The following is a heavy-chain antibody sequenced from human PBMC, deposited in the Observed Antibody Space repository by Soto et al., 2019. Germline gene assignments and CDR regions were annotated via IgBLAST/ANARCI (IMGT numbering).Heavy chain of an antibody. CDR3: AQGRGYCSGGSCYLDYYYYYGMDV. CDR1: GFTFSSYA. CDR2: ISGSGGST. Sequence: PGGSLRLSCAASGFTFSSYAMSWVRQAPGKGLEWDSAISGSGGSTYYADSVKGRFTISRDNSKNTLYLQMNSLRAEDTAVYYCAQGRGYCSGGSCYLDYYYYYGMDVWGQGTTVTVSS. J-gene: IGHJ6*02. D-gene: IGHD2-15*01. V-gene: IGHV3-23*01.